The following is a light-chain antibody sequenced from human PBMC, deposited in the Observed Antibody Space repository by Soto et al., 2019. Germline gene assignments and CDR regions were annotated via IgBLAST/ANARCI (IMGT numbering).Light chain of an antibody. CDR3: LQHNYYPPT. CDR1: QDINSF. J-gene: IGKJ1*01. Sequence: DIQMTQSPSAMSASVGDRVTITCRASQDINSFLDWFQQKPGEVPKRLIYGASSLRNGVPSRFSGSGSGTEFTLTISSLQPEDFATYYCLQHNYYPPTFGQGTKVEIK. V-gene: IGKV1-17*03. CDR2: GAS.